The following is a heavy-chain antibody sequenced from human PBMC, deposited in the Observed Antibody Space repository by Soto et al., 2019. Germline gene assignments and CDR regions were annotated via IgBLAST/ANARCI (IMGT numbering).Heavy chain of an antibody. CDR1: GCTISNGSYY. CDR2: IYYSGTT. D-gene: IGHD1-1*01. CDR3: ARVEGDGYNFDY. Sequence: KHSDPLSQTYTASGCTISNGSYYRRWIRQPPGKGLEWIGYIYYSGTTYYNPSLKSRITISVDTSNNQFSLKLSSVTAADTAVYYCARVEGDGYNFDYWGHGTLVTVS. J-gene: IGHJ4*01. V-gene: IGHV4-30-4*02.